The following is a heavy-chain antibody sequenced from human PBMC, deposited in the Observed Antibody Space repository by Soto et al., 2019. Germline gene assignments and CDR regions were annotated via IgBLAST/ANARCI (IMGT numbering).Heavy chain of an antibody. CDR1: GGTFSSYA. D-gene: IGHD3-3*01. J-gene: IGHJ6*02. CDR3: ASPLEWILWPHYYGMDV. Sequence: SVKVSCKASGGTFSSYAISWVRQAPGQGLEWMGGIIPIFGTANYAQKFQGRVTITADKSTSTAYMELSSLRSEDTAVYYCASPLEWILWPHYYGMDVWGQGTTVTVSS. CDR2: IIPIFGTA. V-gene: IGHV1-69*06.